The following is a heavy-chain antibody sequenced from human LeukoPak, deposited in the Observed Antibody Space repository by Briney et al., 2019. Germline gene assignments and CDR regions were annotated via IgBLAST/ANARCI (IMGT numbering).Heavy chain of an antibody. J-gene: IGHJ6*02. D-gene: IGHD3-3*01. CDR3: ARGQACISTIFGVVSLCGGSQPLDV. CDR1: GYTFTSYG. V-gene: IGHV1-18*01. CDR2: ISAYNGNT. Sequence: ASVKVSCKASGYTFTSYGISWVRQAPGQGLEWMGWISAYNGNTNYAQKLQGRVTMTRNTSISTAYMELSSLRSEDTAVYYCARGQACISTIFGVVSLCGGSQPLDVWGQGTTVTVSS.